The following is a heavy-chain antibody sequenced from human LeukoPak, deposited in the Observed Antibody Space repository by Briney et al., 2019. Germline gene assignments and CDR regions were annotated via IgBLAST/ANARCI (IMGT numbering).Heavy chain of an antibody. CDR1: GYTFTSYD. V-gene: IGHV1-8*01. CDR2: MNPNSGNT. CDR3: ARGRRSSSWSGVWFDP. D-gene: IGHD6-13*01. J-gene: IGHJ5*02. Sequence: GASVKVSCNASGYTFTSYDINWVRQATGQGLEWMGWMNPNSGNTGYAQKFQGRVTMTRNTSISTAYMELSSLRSEDTAVYYCARGRRSSSWSGVWFDPWGQGTLVTVSS.